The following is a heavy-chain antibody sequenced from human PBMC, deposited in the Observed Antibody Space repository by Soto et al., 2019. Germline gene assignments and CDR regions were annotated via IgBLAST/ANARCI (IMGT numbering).Heavy chain of an antibody. CDR2: IYWDDDK. CDR1: GFSLSTSGVG. CDR3: AHSPPSVVPGSYYYYYYMDV. Sequence: GSGPTLVNPTQTLTLTCTFSGFSLSTSGVGVGWIRQPPGKALEWLALIYWDDDKRYSPSLKSRLTITKDTSKNQVVLTMTNMDPVDTATYYCAHSPPSVVPGSYYYYYYMDVWGKGTTVTVSS. D-gene: IGHD2-2*01. J-gene: IGHJ6*03. V-gene: IGHV2-5*02.